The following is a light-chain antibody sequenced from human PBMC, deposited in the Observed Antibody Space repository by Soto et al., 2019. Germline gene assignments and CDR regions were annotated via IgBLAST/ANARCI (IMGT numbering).Light chain of an antibody. J-gene: IGKJ4*01. CDR1: KSVRGN. Sequence: EIVMAQSPATLSVSPGEGATLSCRASKSVRGNLAWYQQKPGQAPRLLIYGASTRASGIPTRFSGAGSGAEFTLTISSLQSEDSAVYFCQQYIDWPRTFGGGTRVEIK. CDR3: QQYIDWPRT. CDR2: GAS. V-gene: IGKV3D-15*01.